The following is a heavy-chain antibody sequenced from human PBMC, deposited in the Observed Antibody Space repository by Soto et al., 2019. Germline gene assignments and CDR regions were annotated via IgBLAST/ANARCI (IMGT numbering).Heavy chain of an antibody. CDR2: IHHSGRT. J-gene: IGHJ5*02. V-gene: IGHV4-4*02. CDR1: GGSIRNNNW. CDR3: ARGPTSGWNA. D-gene: IGHD6-19*01. Sequence: SETLSLTCAVSGGSIRNNNWWSWVRQSPGKGLEWIGKIHHSGRTNYNPSLKGRVTISVDKSKNQFSLNLGSVTAADPAVYYCARGPTSGWNAWGQGTLVTVSS.